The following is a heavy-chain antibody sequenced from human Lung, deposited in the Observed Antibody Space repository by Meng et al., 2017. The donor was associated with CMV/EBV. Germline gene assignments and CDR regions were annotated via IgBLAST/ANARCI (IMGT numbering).Heavy chain of an antibody. D-gene: IGHD1-1*01. J-gene: IGHJ4*01. V-gene: IGHV3-33*06. CDR2: IWHDGSDK. CDR1: GFTFSSFD. Sequence: GESXKISCAASGFTFSSFDMHWVRQPPGKGPEWVAVIWHDGSDKYYADSVKGRFAISRDNSKNTVYLQMDSLRAEDTAVYYCGKGGQLRAFDYWGHGPHVTVSS. CDR3: GKGGQLRAFDY.